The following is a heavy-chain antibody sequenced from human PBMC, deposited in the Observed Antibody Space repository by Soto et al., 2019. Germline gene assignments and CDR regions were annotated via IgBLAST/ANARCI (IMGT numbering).Heavy chain of an antibody. J-gene: IGHJ5*02. CDR3: AHRPLPFHYDSSGYLNWFDP. V-gene: IGHV2-5*02. Sequence: QITLKESGPTVLKPTQTLTLTCTLSGSSVTTAGVGVGWIRQPPGKALEWLGLIYWDDDKRYNPSLKSRLTIDKDASQNQVVPTLTDRDHVATAPYYCAHRPLPFHYDSSGYLNWFDPWGQGVLVSVYS. D-gene: IGHD3-22*01. CDR1: GSSVTTAGVG. CDR2: IYWDDDK.